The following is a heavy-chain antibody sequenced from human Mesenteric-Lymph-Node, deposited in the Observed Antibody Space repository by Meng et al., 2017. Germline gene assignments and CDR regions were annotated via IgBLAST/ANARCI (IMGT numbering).Heavy chain of an antibody. Sequence: EVSPSPAKPPGTPAPTCSVSGGSISSSYWWTWVGQSPGKGLEWIGEMYHSGTTNYNPSLTGRVTISMGKPNNQLSLELSSVTAADTAVYYCARVRWRQWSFDLWGRGTLVTVSS. CDR3: ARVRWRQWSFDL. V-gene: IGHV4-4*03. D-gene: IGHD5-18*01. CDR2: MYHSGTT. J-gene: IGHJ2*01. CDR1: GGSISSSYW.